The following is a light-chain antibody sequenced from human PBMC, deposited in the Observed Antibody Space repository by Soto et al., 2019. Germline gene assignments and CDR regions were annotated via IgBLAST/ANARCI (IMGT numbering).Light chain of an antibody. CDR3: SLYAVRNSVV. Sequence: QSALTQAPSASGSPGQSVSISCTGTSGDVGYYTYVSWYQQHPGKAPRLMIYEVSKRPSGVPDRFSGSKSGNTASLTVSGLQAEDEADYYCSLYAVRNSVVFGGGTKVTVL. CDR1: SGDVGYYTY. CDR2: EVS. V-gene: IGLV2-8*01. J-gene: IGLJ2*01.